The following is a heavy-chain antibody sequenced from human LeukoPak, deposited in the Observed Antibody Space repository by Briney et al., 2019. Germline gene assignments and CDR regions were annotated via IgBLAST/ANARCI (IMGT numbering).Heavy chain of an antibody. D-gene: IGHD2-21*02. CDR3: ARGYLSGCYPS. CDR2: ISVDGEET. CDR1: GFSVSTSG. V-gene: IGHV3-23*01. J-gene: IGHJ5*02. Sequence: GGSLRLSCAVSGFSVSTSGMSWVRQAPGKGLEWISAISVDGEETFYADSVKGRFFISRDNSKNTLFLQMNSLRAEDTAVYYCARGYLSGCYPSWGQGSLVFVSS.